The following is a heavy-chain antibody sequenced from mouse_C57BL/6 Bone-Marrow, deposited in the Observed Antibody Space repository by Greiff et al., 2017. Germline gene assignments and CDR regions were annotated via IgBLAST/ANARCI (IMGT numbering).Heavy chain of an antibody. Sequence: VQLQQSGPELVKPGASVKISCKASGYTFTDYYMNWVKQSHGKSLEWIGDINPNNGGTSYNQKFKGKATLTVDKSSSTAYMELRSLTSEDSAVYDCAREDYYGSSRYFDYWGQGTTLTVSS. CDR3: AREDYYGSSRYFDY. J-gene: IGHJ2*01. CDR2: INPNNGGT. CDR1: GYTFTDYY. D-gene: IGHD1-1*01. V-gene: IGHV1-26*01.